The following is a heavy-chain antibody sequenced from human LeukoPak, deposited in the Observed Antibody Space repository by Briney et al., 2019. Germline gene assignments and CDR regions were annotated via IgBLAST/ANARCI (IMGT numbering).Heavy chain of an antibody. V-gene: IGHV3-30*18. D-gene: IGHD3-22*01. CDR2: ISYDGSNK. CDR3: AKDLSYYYDSSGYYCPDY. J-gene: IGHJ4*02. Sequence: GGSLRLSCAASGFTFSSYGMHWVRQAPGKGLEWVAVISYDGSNKYYADSVKGRFTISRDNSKNTLYLQMNSLRAEDTAVYYCAKDLSYYYDSSGYYCPDYWGQGTLVTVSS. CDR1: GFTFSSYG.